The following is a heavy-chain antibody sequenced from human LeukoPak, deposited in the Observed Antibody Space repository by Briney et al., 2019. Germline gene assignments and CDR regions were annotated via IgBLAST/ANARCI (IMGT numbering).Heavy chain of an antibody. Sequence: GGSLRLSCAASRFTFSTYSMNWVRQAPGRGLEWVSYISSTSTNIYYKDSVKGRFTISRDNAKNSLYLHMTSLRVEDTAIYYCAKGPQLHSGYHPDYWGQGSLVTVSS. V-gene: IGHV3-48*01. CDR2: ISSTSTNI. CDR1: RFTFSTYS. D-gene: IGHD3-22*01. CDR3: AKGPQLHSGYHPDY. J-gene: IGHJ4*02.